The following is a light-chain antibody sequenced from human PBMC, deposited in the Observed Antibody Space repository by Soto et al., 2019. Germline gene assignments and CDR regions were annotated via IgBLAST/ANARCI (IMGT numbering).Light chain of an antibody. CDR3: QQSYDSLVLS. CDR1: QSVLHRSNNKNY. V-gene: IGKV4-1*01. Sequence: DIVMTQSPDSLAVSLGERATINCKSSQSVLHRSNNKNYLAWYQQKPGQPPKLLINWASTRESGVTDRFRGSGSETDFTLTISSLQAEDVEVYYCQQSYDSLVLSFGGGTRVEL. CDR2: WAS. J-gene: IGKJ4*01.